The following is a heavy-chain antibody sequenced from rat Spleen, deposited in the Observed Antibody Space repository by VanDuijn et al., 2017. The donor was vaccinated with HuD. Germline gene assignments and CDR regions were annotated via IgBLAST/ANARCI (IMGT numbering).Heavy chain of an antibody. V-gene: IGHV5-27*01. Sequence: EVQLVESGGGLVQPGRSLKLSCAASGFTFSNYGMAWVRQAPTRGLEWVAYISTAGGSIYYRDSVKGRFTISRDNAKSTLYLQMDSLRSEDTATYYCTTTGYNPFYFDYWGQGVMVTVSS. CDR1: GFTFSNYG. CDR2: ISTAGGSI. J-gene: IGHJ2*01. CDR3: TTTGYNPFYFDY. D-gene: IGHD1-4*01.